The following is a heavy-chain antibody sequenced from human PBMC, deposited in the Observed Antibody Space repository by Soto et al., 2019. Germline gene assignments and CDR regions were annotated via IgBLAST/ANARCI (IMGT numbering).Heavy chain of an antibody. CDR1: GYTFTSYG. CDR2: ISAYNGNT. V-gene: IGHV1-18*01. Sequence: ASVKVSCKASGYTFTSYGISWVRQAPGQGLEWMGWISAYNGNTNYAQKLQGRVTMTTNTSTSTAYMELSSLRSEDTAVYYCARGPLGRDILTGYRDNWFDPWGQGTLVTVSS. D-gene: IGHD3-9*01. CDR3: ARGPLGRDILTGYRDNWFDP. J-gene: IGHJ5*02.